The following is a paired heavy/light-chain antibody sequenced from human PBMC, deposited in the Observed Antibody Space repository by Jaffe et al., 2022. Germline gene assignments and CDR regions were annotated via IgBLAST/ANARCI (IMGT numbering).Heavy chain of an antibody. D-gene: IGHD1-7*01. Sequence: EVQLVESGGVVVQPGGSLRLSCAASGFTFDDYTMHWVRQAPGKGLEWVSLISWDGGSTYYADSVKGRFTISRDNSKNSLYLQMNSLRTEDTALYYCATSQLELPYLRPIRAFDIWGQGTMVTVSS. CDR2: ISWDGGST. V-gene: IGHV3-43*01. CDR3: ATSQLELPYLRPIRAFDI. CDR1: GFTFDDYT. J-gene: IGHJ3*02.
Light chain of an antibody. CDR1: QSLLHSNGYNY. CDR2: LGS. J-gene: IGKJ1*01. V-gene: IGKV2-28*01. Sequence: DIVMTQSPLSLPVTPGEPASISCRSSQSLLHSNGYNYLDWYLQKPGQSPQLLIYLGSNRASGVPDRFSGSGSGTDFTLKISRVEAEDVGVYYCMQALQTGWWTFGQGTKVEIK. CDR3: MQALQTGWWT.